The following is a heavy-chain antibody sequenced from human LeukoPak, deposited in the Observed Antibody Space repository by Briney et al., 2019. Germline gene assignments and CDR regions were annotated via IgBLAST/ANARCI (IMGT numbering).Heavy chain of an antibody. J-gene: IGHJ4*02. CDR1: GGSISSHY. D-gene: IGHD3-22*01. CDR3: ARVGSTYYHDSSGYPEPHYFDY. Sequence: PSETLSLTCTVSGGSISSHYWSWIRQPPGKGLEWIGHIYYSGSTNYNPSLKSRVTISVDTSKNQFSLKLSSVTAADTAVYYCARVGSTYYHDSSGYPEPHYFDYWGQGTLVTVSS. CDR2: IYYSGST. V-gene: IGHV4-59*11.